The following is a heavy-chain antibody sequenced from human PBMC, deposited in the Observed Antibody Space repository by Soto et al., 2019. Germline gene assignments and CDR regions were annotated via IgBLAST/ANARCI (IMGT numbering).Heavy chain of an antibody. CDR1: GGSTSSDNY. D-gene: IGHD3-3*01. CDR2: IDTSGST. V-gene: IGHV4-4*07. J-gene: IGHJ4*02. CDR3: ARGGQDFWSGPFDY. Sequence: SETLSLTCTVSGGSTSSDNYWSWIRQPPGKGLEWIGHIDTSGSTNYNPSLKSRVTMSVDTSKQEFSLKLSSVTAADTALYYCARGGQDFWSGPFDYWGRGALVTVSS.